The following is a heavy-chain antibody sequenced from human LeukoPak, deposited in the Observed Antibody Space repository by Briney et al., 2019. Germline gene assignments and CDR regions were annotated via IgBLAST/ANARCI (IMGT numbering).Heavy chain of an antibody. CDR2: INHSGST. D-gene: IGHD3-16*01. J-gene: IGHJ6*02. CDR1: GGSFSGYY. Sequence: SETLSLTCAVYGGSFSGYYWSWIRQPPGKGLEWIGEINHSGSTNYNPSLRSRVTISVDTSKNQFSLKLSSVTAADTAVYYCARGRGYDYVWGSYSKYYYGMDVWGQGTTVTVSS. V-gene: IGHV4-34*01. CDR3: ARGRGYDYVWGSYSKYYYGMDV.